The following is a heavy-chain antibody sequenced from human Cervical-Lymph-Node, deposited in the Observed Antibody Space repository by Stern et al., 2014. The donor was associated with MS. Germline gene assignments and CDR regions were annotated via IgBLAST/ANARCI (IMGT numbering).Heavy chain of an antibody. V-gene: IGHV3-30*04. CDR3: ARGRGRDYYGMDV. Sequence: VQLVESGGGVVQPGRSLRLSCEASGFTLSNNAMHWVRQAPGKGLQWGAVISYDGSNKYYADSVKGRFTISRDNSKNTLSLQMNSLRVEDTAVYYCARGRGRDYYGMDVWGQGTTVTVSS. CDR2: ISYDGSNK. D-gene: IGHD1-26*01. CDR1: GFTLSNNA. J-gene: IGHJ6*02.